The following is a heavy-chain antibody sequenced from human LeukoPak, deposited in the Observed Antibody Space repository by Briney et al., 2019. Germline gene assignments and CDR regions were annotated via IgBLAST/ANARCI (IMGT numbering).Heavy chain of an antibody. CDR2: IYYNGST. J-gene: IGHJ5*02. Sequence: SETLSLTCTVSGGSISRYYWSWIRQPPGKGLEWIGNIYYNGSTNYKPSLKSRVTITVHTSKNQFSLNLRSLTAADTAVYYCARGGYSGYAFDRWGQGTRVTVSS. D-gene: IGHD5-12*01. CDR1: GGSISRYY. V-gene: IGHV4-59*01. CDR3: ARGGYSGYAFDR.